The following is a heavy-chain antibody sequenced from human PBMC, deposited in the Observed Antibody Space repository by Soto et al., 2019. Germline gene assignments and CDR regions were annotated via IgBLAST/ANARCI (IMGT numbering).Heavy chain of an antibody. V-gene: IGHV3-23*01. CDR1: GFTFRSYS. CDR3: ALGGVADWFDP. J-gene: IGHJ5*02. D-gene: IGHD3-3*01. Sequence: EVQLLESGGDMIQPGGSLRLSCAASGFTFRSYSMSWVRQAPGKGLEWVSSISGGVGNTYYVDSVKGRFTISRDNSKTPLFLQMNSLRADDTAVYYCALGGVADWFDPWGHGTLVTVSS. CDR2: ISGGVGNT.